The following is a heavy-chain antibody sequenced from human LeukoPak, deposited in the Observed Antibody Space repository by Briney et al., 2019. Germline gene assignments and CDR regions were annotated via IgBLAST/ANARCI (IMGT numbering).Heavy chain of an antibody. D-gene: IGHD2-21*01. Sequence: GGSLRLSCAASGFTFSSYWMHWVRQAPGKGLEWVPAISSTDAGTYHADSVRGRFTISRDSSKSTLYLQMNSLRAEDAAVYYCAKAPVTSCRGAYCYPFDYWGQGTLVTVSS. V-gene: IGHV3-23*01. CDR3: AKAPVTSCRGAYCYPFDY. CDR2: ISSTDAGT. CDR1: GFTFSSYW. J-gene: IGHJ4*02.